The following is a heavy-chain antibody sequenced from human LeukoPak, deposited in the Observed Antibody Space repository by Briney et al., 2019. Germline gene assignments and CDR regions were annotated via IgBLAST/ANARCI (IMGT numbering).Heavy chain of an antibody. Sequence: TSETLSLTCTVSGGSISSYYWSWIRQPPGKGLEWIGYIYYSRSPNYNPSLKSRVTISVDTSKNQFSLKLTPVTAADTAVYYCARSGHCSGGSCYATGLVEYWGQGTLVTVS. D-gene: IGHD2-15*01. J-gene: IGHJ4*02. V-gene: IGHV4-59*08. CDR1: GGSISSYY. CDR3: ARSGHCSGGSCYATGLVEY. CDR2: IYYSRSP.